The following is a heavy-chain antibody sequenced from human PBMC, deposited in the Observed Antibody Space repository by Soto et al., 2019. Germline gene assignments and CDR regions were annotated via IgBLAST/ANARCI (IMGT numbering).Heavy chain of an antibody. J-gene: IGHJ3*02. D-gene: IGHD6-6*01. V-gene: IGHV1-46*03. CDR2: IHPSGGST. CDR1: GYTFTNYY. Sequence: ASMKVSLKASGYTFTNYYIHLGRQAPGQGLEWMGIIHPSGGSTSYAQKFQGRVTMTRDTSTSTVYMELSSLRSEDTAVYYCAYSSSSPDAFDIWGQGTMVTVSS. CDR3: AYSSSSPDAFDI.